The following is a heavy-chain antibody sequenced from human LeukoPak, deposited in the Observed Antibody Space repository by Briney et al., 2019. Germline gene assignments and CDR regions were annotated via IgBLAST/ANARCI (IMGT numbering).Heavy chain of an antibody. CDR2: IYTSGST. CDR1: GGSISSGSYY. CDR3: ARDRFAGWFDP. Sequence: PSQTLFLTCTVSGGSISSGSYYWSWIRQPAGKGLEWIGRIYTSGSTNYNPSLKSRVTISVDTSKNQFSLKLSSVTAADTAVYYCARDRFAGWFDPWGQGTLVTVSS. D-gene: IGHD3-3*01. J-gene: IGHJ5*02. V-gene: IGHV4-61*02.